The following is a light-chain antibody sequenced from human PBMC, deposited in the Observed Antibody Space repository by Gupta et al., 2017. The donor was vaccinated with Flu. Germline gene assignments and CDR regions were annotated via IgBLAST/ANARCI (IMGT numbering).Light chain of an antibody. CDR2: LAS. V-gene: IGKV2-28*01. Sequence: EIVMTQSPLSLRVTPGEPASISCKSSQSILISNRHNSLDWYLQKPGQSRQLLIYLASHTASWVPDRFSGSGAGTDFTLKISRVEGEDVGVYYCMQALQTYTFGQGTKLEIK. CDR3: MQALQTYT. J-gene: IGKJ2*01. CDR1: QSILISNRHNS.